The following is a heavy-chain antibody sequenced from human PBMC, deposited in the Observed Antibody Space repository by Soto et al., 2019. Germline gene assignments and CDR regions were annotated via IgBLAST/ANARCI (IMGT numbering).Heavy chain of an antibody. CDR1: GLIFGNYC. V-gene: IGHV3-74*01. J-gene: IGHJ4*02. CDR2: IKNDGSNT. D-gene: IGHD5-12*01. CDR3: ARESSGYSSYFDY. Sequence: VGSLRLSCAASGLIFGNYCMHWVRQAPGKGLVWVSRIKNDGSNTNYADSVKGRFTISRDNAKNTLYLQMDSLRAEDTAVYYCARESSGYSSYFDYWGQGILVTVSS.